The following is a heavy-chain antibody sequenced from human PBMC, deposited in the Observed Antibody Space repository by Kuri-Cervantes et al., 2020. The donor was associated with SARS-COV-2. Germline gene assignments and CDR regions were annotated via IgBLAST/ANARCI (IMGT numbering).Heavy chain of an antibody. CDR1: GGSFSGYY. V-gene: IGHV4-34*01. CDR3: ARGYFSNAEWFSDFDY. J-gene: IGHJ4*02. CDR2: INHSGST. Sequence: SQTLSLTCAVYGGSFSGYYWSWIRQPPGKGLEWIGEINHSGSTNYNPSLKSRVTISVDTSKNQFSLKLSSVTAADTAVYYCARGYFSNAEWFSDFDYWGQRTLVAVAS. D-gene: IGHD3-3*01.